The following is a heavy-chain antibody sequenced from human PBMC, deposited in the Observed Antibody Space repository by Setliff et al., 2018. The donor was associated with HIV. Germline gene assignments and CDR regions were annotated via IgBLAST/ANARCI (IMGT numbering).Heavy chain of an antibody. J-gene: IGHJ3*02. CDR1: GGSISSSSYY. Sequence: SETLSLTCTVSGGSISSSSYYWSWIRQPAGMGLEWIGRIYTSGNTNYNPSLKSRVTISVDTSKNQFSLKLRSVTAADTAVYYCAKDRGYNYGHYAFDIWGQGTMVTVSS. CDR2: IYTSGNT. D-gene: IGHD5-18*01. CDR3: AKDRGYNYGHYAFDI. V-gene: IGHV4-61*02.